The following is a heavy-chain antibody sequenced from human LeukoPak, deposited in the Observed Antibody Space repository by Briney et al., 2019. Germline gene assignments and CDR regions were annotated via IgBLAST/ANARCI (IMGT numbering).Heavy chain of an antibody. CDR1: GFPFSSYS. D-gene: IGHD2-15*01. CDR3: ARDRCSGGSCYGWFDP. V-gene: IGHV3-21*01. J-gene: IGHJ5*02. CDR2: ISSSSSYI. Sequence: GESLKISCAASGFPFSSYSMNWVRQAPGKGLEWVSSISSSSSYIYYADSVKGRFTISRDNAKNSLYLQMNSLRAEDTAVYYCARDRCSGGSCYGWFDPWGQGTLVTVSS.